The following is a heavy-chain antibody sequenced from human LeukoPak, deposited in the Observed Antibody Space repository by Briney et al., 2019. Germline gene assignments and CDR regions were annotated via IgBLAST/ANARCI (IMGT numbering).Heavy chain of an antibody. J-gene: IGHJ6*02. Sequence: GGSLRLSCAASGFTVSSNYMSWVRQAPGKGLEWVSAISGSGGSTYYADSVKGRFTISRDNSKNTLYLQMNSLRAEDTAVYYCAKDMVRGVPYYYYYYGMDVWGQGTTVTVSS. CDR3: AKDMVRGVPYYYYYYGMDV. CDR2: ISGSGGST. V-gene: IGHV3-23*01. CDR1: GFTVSSNY. D-gene: IGHD3-10*01.